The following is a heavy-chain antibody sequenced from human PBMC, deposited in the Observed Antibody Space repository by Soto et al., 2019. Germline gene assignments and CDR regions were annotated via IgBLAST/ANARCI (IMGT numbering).Heavy chain of an antibody. Sequence: GGSLRLSCAASRFTISGHAMHWVRQAPGKGLEWLAVISYDGSDKFYGDSVKGRFTISRDNSKNTLFLQVNSLREEDTAVYYYAKDRNRWLRFDLGYWGQGTLVTVSS. CDR2: ISYDGSDK. CDR1: RFTISGHA. V-gene: IGHV3-30*18. D-gene: IGHD5-12*01. CDR3: AKDRNRWLRFDLGY. J-gene: IGHJ4*02.